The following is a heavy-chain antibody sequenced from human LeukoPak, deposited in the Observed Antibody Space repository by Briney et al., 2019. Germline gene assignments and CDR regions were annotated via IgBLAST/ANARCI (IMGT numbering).Heavy chain of an antibody. D-gene: IGHD3-22*01. J-gene: IGHJ4*02. CDR2: ISINGGDT. CDR3: ARARNYDSSAYYNDY. CDR1: GFTFSSYA. V-gene: IGHV3-64*01. Sequence: PGGSLRLSCAAPGFTFSSYAFHWVRQAPGKGLEYVSAISINGGDTYYVNSVRGRFTISRDNSKNTLYLQMGSLRAEGMDVYYCARARNYDSSAYYNDYWGQGTLVTVSS.